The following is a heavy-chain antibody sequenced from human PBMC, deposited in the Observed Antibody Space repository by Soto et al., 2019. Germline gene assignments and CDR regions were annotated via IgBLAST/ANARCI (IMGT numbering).Heavy chain of an antibody. CDR1: GYTFTSYG. J-gene: IGHJ4*02. CDR3: ARDVLTGYYGSQIPFDL. V-gene: IGHV1-18*01. Sequence: ASVKVSCKASGYTFTSYGISWVRQAPGQGLEWMGWISAYNGNTNYAQKLQGRVTVTRDTSTTTVYMELSSLRSEDTAVYYCARDVLTGYYGSQIPFDLWGQGTLVTVSS. D-gene: IGHD3-9*01. CDR2: ISAYNGNT.